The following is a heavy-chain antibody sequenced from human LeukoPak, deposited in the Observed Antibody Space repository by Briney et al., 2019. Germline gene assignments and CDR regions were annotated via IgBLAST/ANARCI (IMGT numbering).Heavy chain of an antibody. CDR1: GFTFSSYA. CDR3: ARENLESWSTIDY. CDR2: ISYDGSNK. V-gene: IGHV3-30-3*01. D-gene: IGHD3-3*01. Sequence: GRSLRLSCAASGFTFSSYAMHWVRQAPGKGLEWVAVISYDGSNKYYADSVKGRFTISRDNSKDTLCLQMNSLRAEDTAVYYCARENLESWSTIDYWGQGTLVTVSS. J-gene: IGHJ4*02.